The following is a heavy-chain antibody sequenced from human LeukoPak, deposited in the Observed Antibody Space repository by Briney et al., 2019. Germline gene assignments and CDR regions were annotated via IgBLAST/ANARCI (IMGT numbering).Heavy chain of an antibody. CDR3: AADYYFDY. CDR1: GFTFNIYW. Sequence: GGSLRLSCAASGFTFNIYWMSWVRQAPGQGLEWVANIKQDGSDKYSVDSVKGRFTISRDNAKNSLYLQMNSLRAEDTAVYYCAADYYFDYWGQGTLVTVSS. J-gene: IGHJ4*02. V-gene: IGHV3-7*01. CDR2: IKQDGSDK.